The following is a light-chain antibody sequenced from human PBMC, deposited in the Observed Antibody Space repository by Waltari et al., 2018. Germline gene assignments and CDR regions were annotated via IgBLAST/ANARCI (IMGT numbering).Light chain of an antibody. V-gene: IGLV2-11*01. CDR1: TGDVGAYSS. J-gene: IGLJ1*01. CDR2: DVT. CDR3: CSYAGSYTYV. Sequence: QSALTQPRSVSGSPGPSVTVSCSGPTGDVGAYSSVSWYQQYPGKAPKVVIYDVTKRPSGIPDRFSGSKSGNTASLTISGLQADDEADYYCCSYAGSYTYVFGSGTKVTVL.